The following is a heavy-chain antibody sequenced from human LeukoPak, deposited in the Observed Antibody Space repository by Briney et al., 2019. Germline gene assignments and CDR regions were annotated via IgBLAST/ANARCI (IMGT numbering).Heavy chain of an antibody. D-gene: IGHD2-8*01. J-gene: IGHJ4*02. CDR3: ARDATYCTNGVCYTRFDY. CDR1: GFTFSDHY. CDR2: MNLDGSEK. Sequence: GGSLRLSCAASGFTFSDHYVDWVRQAPGKGLEWVARMNLDGSEKYYVDSVKGRFTISRDNAKTSLYLEMNSLRAEDTAVYYCARDATYCTNGVCYTRFDYWGQGTLVTVSS. V-gene: IGHV3-7*01.